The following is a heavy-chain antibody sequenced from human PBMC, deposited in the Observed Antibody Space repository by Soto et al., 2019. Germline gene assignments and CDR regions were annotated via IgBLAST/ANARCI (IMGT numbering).Heavy chain of an antibody. J-gene: IGHJ3*02. CDR3: ARGHCDSSGVVAAFDI. Sequence: GGSLRLSCAASGFTFSSYWMSWVRQAPGKGLEWVANIRQDGSEKYYVDSVKGRFTISRDNAKNSLYLQMNSLRAEDTAVYYCARGHCDSSGVVAAFDIWGQGTMVTVSS. CDR2: IRQDGSEK. D-gene: IGHD3-22*01. CDR1: GFTFSSYW. V-gene: IGHV3-7*03.